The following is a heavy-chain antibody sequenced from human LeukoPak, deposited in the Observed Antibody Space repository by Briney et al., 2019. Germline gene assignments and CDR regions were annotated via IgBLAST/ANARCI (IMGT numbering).Heavy chain of an antibody. Sequence: PGGSLRLSCAASGFTFSRYVIHWVRQAPGKGLEWVADISYDGANENYVDSVKGRFTISRDNSKNTLFLQMDGLRADDTAVYYCARVVEQQLTRQGLDYWGQGTLVTVSS. J-gene: IGHJ4*02. CDR2: ISYDGANE. D-gene: IGHD6-13*01. CDR3: ARVVEQQLTRQGLDY. CDR1: GFTFSRYV. V-gene: IGHV3-30*04.